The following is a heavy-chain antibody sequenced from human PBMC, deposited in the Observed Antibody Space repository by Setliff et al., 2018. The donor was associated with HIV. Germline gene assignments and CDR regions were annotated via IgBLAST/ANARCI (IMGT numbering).Heavy chain of an antibody. Sequence: SETLSLTCTVSGGSISSGSYYWNWIRQPAGKGLEWIGRIYTSGSTNYNPSLKSRVTISVDTSKNQFSLKLSSVTAADTAAYYCARDGFWSGYIDYWGQGTLVTVSS. V-gene: IGHV4-61*02. D-gene: IGHD3-3*01. CDR1: GGSISSGSYY. J-gene: IGHJ4*02. CDR2: IYTSGST. CDR3: ARDGFWSGYIDY.